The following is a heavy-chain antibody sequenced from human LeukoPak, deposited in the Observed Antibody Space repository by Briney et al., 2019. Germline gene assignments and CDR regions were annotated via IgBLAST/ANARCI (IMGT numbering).Heavy chain of an antibody. CDR1: GGSFSGYY. CDR3: ARTEELDASLDY. D-gene: IGHD3-16*02. CDR2: INHSGST. V-gene: IGHV4-34*01. J-gene: IGHJ4*02. Sequence: SETLSLTCAVYGGSFSGYYWSWIRQPPGKGLEWIGEINHSGSTNYNPSLKSRVTISVDRSKNQFSLKLSSVTAADTAVYYCARTEELDASLDYWGQGTLVTVSS.